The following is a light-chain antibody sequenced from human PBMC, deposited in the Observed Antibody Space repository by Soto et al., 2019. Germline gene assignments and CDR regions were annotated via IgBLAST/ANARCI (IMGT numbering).Light chain of an antibody. CDR3: QKYNRAPQT. J-gene: IGKJ1*01. V-gene: IGKV1-27*01. Sequence: DIQMTQSPSSLSASVGDRVTITCRASQGISKYLAWYQQKPGKVPTLLIYAASTLQSGVPSRFSGSGSGTHFTLTISSLQPEDVATYYCQKYNRAPQTFGQGTKVEIK. CDR2: AAS. CDR1: QGISKY.